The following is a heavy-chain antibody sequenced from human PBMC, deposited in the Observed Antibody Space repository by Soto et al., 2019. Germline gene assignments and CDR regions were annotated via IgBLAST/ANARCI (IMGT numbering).Heavy chain of an antibody. CDR3: ARGWHGYDFAY. D-gene: IGHD5-12*01. CDR2: MSSSSTSI. V-gene: IGHV3-48*01. J-gene: IGHJ4*02. CDR1: GSTFSTYS. Sequence: EVQLVESGGGLVQPGGSLRLSCADSGSTFSTYSMNWVRQAPGKGLEWVSYMSSSSTSISYADSVKGRFTVSRDNAKNSLYLQMNSLRAEDTALYYCARGWHGYDFAYWGQGTLVTVSS.